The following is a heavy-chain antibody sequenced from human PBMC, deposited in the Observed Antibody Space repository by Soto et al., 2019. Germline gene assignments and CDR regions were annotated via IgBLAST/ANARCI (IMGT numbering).Heavy chain of an antibody. CDR3: ATYYYGSGSQDYYGMDV. D-gene: IGHD3-10*01. Sequence: QVQLVQSGAEVKKPGASVKVSCKASGYTFTSYGISWVRQAPGQGLEWMGWISAYNGNTNYAQKLQGRDTMTTDTSTRTAYMELRSLRSDDTAVYYCATYYYGSGSQDYYGMDVWGQGTTVTVSS. CDR1: GYTFTSYG. J-gene: IGHJ6*02. CDR2: ISAYNGNT. V-gene: IGHV1-18*01.